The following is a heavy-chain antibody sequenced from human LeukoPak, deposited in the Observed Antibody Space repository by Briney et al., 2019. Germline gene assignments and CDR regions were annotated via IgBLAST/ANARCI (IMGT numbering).Heavy chain of an antibody. D-gene: IGHD6-19*01. CDR1: GFTFSSYW. Sequence: GGSLRLSCAASGFTFSSYWMSWVRQAPGKGLEWVANIKQDGSEKYYVDSVKGRFTISRDNAKNSLYLQMNSLRAEDTAVYYCARETGYSSGWLQGDYFDYWGQGTLVTVSS. V-gene: IGHV3-7*01. J-gene: IGHJ4*02. CDR2: IKQDGSEK. CDR3: ARETGYSSGWLQGDYFDY.